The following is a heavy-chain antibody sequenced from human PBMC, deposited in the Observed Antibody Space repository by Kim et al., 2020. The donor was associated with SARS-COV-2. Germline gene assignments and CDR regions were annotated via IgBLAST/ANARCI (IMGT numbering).Heavy chain of an antibody. V-gene: IGHV3-30*18. Sequence: GGSLRLSCAASGFTFSSYGMHWVRQAPGKGLEWVAVISYDGSNKYYADSVKGRFTISRDNSKNTLYLQMNSLRAEDTAVYYCAKDDSPYSNYDNQPLDYWGQGTLVTVSS. D-gene: IGHD4-4*01. J-gene: IGHJ4*02. CDR2: ISYDGSNK. CDR1: GFTFSSYG. CDR3: AKDDSPYSNYDNQPLDY.